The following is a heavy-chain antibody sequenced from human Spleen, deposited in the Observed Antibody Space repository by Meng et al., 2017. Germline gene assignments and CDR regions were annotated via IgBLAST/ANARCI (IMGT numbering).Heavy chain of an antibody. D-gene: IGHD6-13*01. CDR2: IYPGDSDT. J-gene: IGHJ4*02. CDR3: ARCDSSSWYDFGWRSGGLFDY. V-gene: IGHV5-51*01. CDR1: GYSFTSYW. Sequence: KVSCKGSGYSFTSYWIGWVRQMPGKGLEWMGIIYPGDSDTRYSPSFQGQVTISADKSISTAYLQWSSLKASDTAMYYCARCDSSSWYDFGWRSGGLFDYWGQGTLVTVSS.